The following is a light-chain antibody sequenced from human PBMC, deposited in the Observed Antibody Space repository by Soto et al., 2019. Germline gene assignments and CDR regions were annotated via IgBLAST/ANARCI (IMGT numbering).Light chain of an antibody. CDR2: GAS. CDR1: QSVSSN. V-gene: IGKV3-20*01. J-gene: IGKJ3*01. CDR3: QQYGRSPLT. Sequence: EIVLTQSPGTLSLSPGERATLSCRASQSVSSNLAWYQQKPGQAPRLLIYGASTRATGIPARFSGSGSGTEFTLTISRLEPEDFAVYYCQQYGRSPLTFGPGTKVDIK.